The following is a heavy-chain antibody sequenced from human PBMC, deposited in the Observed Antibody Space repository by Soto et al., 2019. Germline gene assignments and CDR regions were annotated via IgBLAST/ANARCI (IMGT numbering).Heavy chain of an antibody. J-gene: IGHJ4*02. CDR1: GFSFDDYA. CDR3: ARSPGHCSGTSCYGYFDS. D-gene: IGHD2-2*01. CDR2: ISWNSNII. V-gene: IGHV3-9*01. Sequence: EVQLVESGGGLVQPGRSLRLSCVASGFSFDDYAMHWVRQVPGRGLEWVSSISWNSNIIGYADSVKGRFTISRDSAKKSLYRQMNSLRPEDTALYFCARSPGHCSGTSCYGYFDSWGQGTLVTVSS.